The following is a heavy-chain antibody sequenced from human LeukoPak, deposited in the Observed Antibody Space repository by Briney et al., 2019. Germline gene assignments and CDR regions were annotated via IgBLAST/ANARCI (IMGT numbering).Heavy chain of an antibody. V-gene: IGHV4-61*01. Sequence: SETLSLTCTVSGGSISSGSYYWSRIRQPPGKGLEWIRYIYYSGSTNYNPSLKSRVTISVDTSKNQFSLKLSSVTAADTAVYYCARDSPRYNWFDPWGQGTLDTVSS. CDR1: GGSISSGSYY. CDR3: ARDSPRYNWFDP. J-gene: IGHJ5*02. CDR2: IYYSGST.